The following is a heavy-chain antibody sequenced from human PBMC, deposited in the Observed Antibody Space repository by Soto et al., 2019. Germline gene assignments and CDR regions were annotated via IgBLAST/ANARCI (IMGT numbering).Heavy chain of an antibody. CDR3: ARHRYSSSWYGGYYYYGMDV. D-gene: IGHD6-13*01. CDR1: GGSISDFSSY. J-gene: IGHJ6*02. CDR2: IHYGGST. V-gene: IGHV4-39*01. Sequence: SETLSLTCTVSGGSISDFSSYWVWIRQPPGKGLEYIGSIHYGGSTYYSPSLDSRVTISVDTSMNQFSLKLSSVTAADTAVYYCARHRYSSSWYGGYYYYGMDVWGQGTTVTVSS.